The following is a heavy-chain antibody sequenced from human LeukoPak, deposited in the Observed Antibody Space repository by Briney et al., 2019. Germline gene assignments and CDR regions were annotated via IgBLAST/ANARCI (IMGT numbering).Heavy chain of an antibody. Sequence: GGSLRLSCAASGFTFTNHFITWVRQPPGKGLEWVSGMSVSGAGTFYAQSVKGRFTISRDNSKPTLSLQMNSLRAEDTAIYYCAKVDPASVTGGVFYYYYYMDVWGKGTTVTVSS. V-gene: IGHV3-23*01. D-gene: IGHD2-21*02. CDR3: AKVDPASVTGGVFYYYYYMDV. CDR2: MSVSGAGT. CDR1: GFTFTNHF. J-gene: IGHJ6*03.